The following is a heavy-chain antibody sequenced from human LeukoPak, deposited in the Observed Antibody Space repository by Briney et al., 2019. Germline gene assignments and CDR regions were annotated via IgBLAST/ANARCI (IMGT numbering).Heavy chain of an antibody. Sequence: GGSLRLSCAASGFSFSSYWMHWVRQAPGKGLAWVSRINTDGTSTRYADSVRGRFTISRDNAKNTLYLQMNSLRAEDTAVYYCARGEVGVGSTLFDYWGQGTLVTVSS. D-gene: IGHD1-26*01. V-gene: IGHV3-74*01. J-gene: IGHJ4*02. CDR3: ARGEVGVGSTLFDY. CDR2: INTDGTST. CDR1: GFSFSSYW.